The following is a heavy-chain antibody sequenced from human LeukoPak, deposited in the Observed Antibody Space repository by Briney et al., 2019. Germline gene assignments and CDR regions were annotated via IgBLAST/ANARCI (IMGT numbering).Heavy chain of an antibody. D-gene: IGHD3-9*01. CDR2: IYTSGST. Sequence: SETLSLTCTVSGGSISSYYWSWIRQPAWKGLEWIGRIYTSGSTNYNPSLKSRVTMSVDTSKNQFSLKLSSVTAADTAVYYCARSRILTGYSRPNYYYGMDVWGQGTTVTVSS. V-gene: IGHV4-4*07. J-gene: IGHJ6*02. CDR1: GGSISSYY. CDR3: ARSRILTGYSRPNYYYGMDV.